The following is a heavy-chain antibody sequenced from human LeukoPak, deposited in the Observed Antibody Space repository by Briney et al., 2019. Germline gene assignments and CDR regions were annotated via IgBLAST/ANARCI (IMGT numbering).Heavy chain of an antibody. CDR2: ISGSGGST. D-gene: IGHD3-22*01. V-gene: IGHV3-23*01. CDR3: AKDPSMIVVVRIFDY. Sequence: GGSLRLSCAASGFTFSSYAMSWVRQAPGKGLEWVSAISGSGGSTYYADSVKGRFTISRDNSKNTLYLQMNSLRAEDKAVYYCAKDPSMIVVVRIFDYWGQGTLVTVSS. CDR1: GFTFSSYA. J-gene: IGHJ4*02.